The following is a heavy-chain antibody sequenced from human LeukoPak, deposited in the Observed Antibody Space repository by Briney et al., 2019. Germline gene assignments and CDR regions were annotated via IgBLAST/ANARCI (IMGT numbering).Heavy chain of an antibody. Sequence: GGSLRLSCAASGFTFSSYAMHWVRQAPGKGLEWVAVISYDGSNKYYADSVKGRFTISRDNSKSTLYLQMNSLRAEDTAVYYCARDLRWELPNDAFDIWGQGTMVTVSS. CDR1: GFTFSSYA. D-gene: IGHD1-26*01. CDR3: ARDLRWELPNDAFDI. V-gene: IGHV3-30-3*01. J-gene: IGHJ3*02. CDR2: ISYDGSNK.